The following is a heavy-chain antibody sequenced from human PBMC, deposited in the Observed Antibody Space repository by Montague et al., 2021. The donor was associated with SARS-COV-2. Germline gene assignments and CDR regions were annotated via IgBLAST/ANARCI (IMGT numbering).Heavy chain of an antibody. CDR1: GASFSGYY. CDR2: IYYSGST. V-gene: IGHV4-59*01. Sequence: SETLSLTCAVYGASFSGYYWSWIRQSPGKGLEWIGYIYYSGSTNYNPSLKSRVTISVDTSKNQFSLKLSSVTAADTAVYYCARGSGWMGNAFDIWGQGTMVTVSP. CDR3: ARGSGWMGNAFDI. J-gene: IGHJ3*02. D-gene: IGHD6-19*01.